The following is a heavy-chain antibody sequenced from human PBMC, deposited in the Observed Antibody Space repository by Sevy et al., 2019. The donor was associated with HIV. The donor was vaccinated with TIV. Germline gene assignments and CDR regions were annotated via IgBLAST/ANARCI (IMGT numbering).Heavy chain of an antibody. J-gene: IGHJ3*02. Sequence: ASVKVSCKASGGTFSSYAISWVRQAPGQGLEWMRRIIPILGIANYAQKFQGRVTITADKSTSTAYMELSSLRSEDTAVYYCARVGRMVRGVIIKGRDAFDIWGQGTMVTVSS. CDR2: IIPILGIA. D-gene: IGHD3-10*01. CDR3: ARVGRMVRGVIIKGRDAFDI. V-gene: IGHV1-69*04. CDR1: GGTFSSYA.